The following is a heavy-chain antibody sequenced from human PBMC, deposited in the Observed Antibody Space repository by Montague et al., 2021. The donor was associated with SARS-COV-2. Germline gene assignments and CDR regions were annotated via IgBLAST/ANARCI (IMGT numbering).Heavy chain of an antibody. Sequence: PALVKPTQTLTLTCTFSGFSFRTSGMCVSWVRQPPGKAPEWPARIDWDDNEYYNPSLKTRLSISKDTSKNQVVLIMTNMDPVDTATYYCAHRLPAVAAFDYWGRGTLVTVSS. CDR3: AHRLPAVAAFDY. J-gene: IGHJ4*02. V-gene: IGHV2-70*12. D-gene: IGHD6-6*01. CDR2: IDWDDNE. CDR1: GFSFRTSGMC.